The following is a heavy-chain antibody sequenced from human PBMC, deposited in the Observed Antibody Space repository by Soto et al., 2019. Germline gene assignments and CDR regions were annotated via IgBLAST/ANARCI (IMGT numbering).Heavy chain of an antibody. Sequence: EVQLVESGGGLAQPGGSLRLSCAASTFTFSSYWMHWVRQAPGQGLVWVSRINTGGTTTTYADSVKGRFTTSRDNAANTLYLQMNSLRAEDTAVYYCASVPTGKFGVWNYWGQGTLVTVSS. CDR3: ASVPTGKFGVWNY. J-gene: IGHJ4*02. D-gene: IGHD2-21*01. CDR2: INTGGTTT. V-gene: IGHV3-74*01. CDR1: TFTFSSYW.